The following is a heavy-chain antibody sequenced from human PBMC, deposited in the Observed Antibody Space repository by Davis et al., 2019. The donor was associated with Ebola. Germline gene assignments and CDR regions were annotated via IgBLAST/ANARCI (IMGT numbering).Heavy chain of an antibody. D-gene: IGHD7-27*01. CDR2: ISGSGATT. CDR1: GFTFSNYA. CDR3: ARELGTNSATYNGWFDA. J-gene: IGHJ5*02. V-gene: IGHV3-23*01. Sequence: GESLKISCAASGFTFSNYAMSWVRQAPGKGLEWVSGISGSGATTYYADSVKGRFTISRDNSKNTLYLQMNSLRAEDSAVYYCARELGTNSATYNGWFDAWGQGTLVTVSS.